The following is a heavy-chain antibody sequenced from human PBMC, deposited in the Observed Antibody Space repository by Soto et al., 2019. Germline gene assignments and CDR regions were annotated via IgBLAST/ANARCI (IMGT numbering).Heavy chain of an antibody. Sequence: SETLSLTCTVSGGSISSGGYYWSWIRQHPGKGLEWIGYIYYSGSTYYNPSLKSRVTISVDTSKNQFSLKLSSVTAADTAVYYCARGWEPPTYYFDYWGQGTLVNVSS. CDR1: GGSISSGGYY. CDR2: IYYSGST. CDR3: ARGWEPPTYYFDY. V-gene: IGHV4-31*03. J-gene: IGHJ4*02. D-gene: IGHD1-1*01.